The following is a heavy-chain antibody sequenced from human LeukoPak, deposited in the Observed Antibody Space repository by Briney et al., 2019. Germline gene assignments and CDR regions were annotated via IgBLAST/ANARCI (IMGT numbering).Heavy chain of an antibody. CDR3: ARGVPKNGDPFDY. V-gene: IGHV1-2*02. Sequence: ASVKVSCKAFGYTFAGYYMHWVRQAPGQGLEWMGWINPNSGGTNYAQKFQGRVTMTRDTSISTAYMELSRLRSDDTAVYYCARGVPKNGDPFDYWGQGTLVTVSS. J-gene: IGHJ4*02. D-gene: IGHD4-17*01. CDR1: GYTFAGYY. CDR2: INPNSGGT.